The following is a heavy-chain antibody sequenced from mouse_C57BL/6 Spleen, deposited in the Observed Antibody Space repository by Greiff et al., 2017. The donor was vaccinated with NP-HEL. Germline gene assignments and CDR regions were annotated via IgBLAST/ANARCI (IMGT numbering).Heavy chain of an antibody. J-gene: IGHJ2*01. V-gene: IGHV1-52*01. D-gene: IGHD2-5*01. CDR2: IDPSDSET. Sequence: QVHVKQPGAELVRPGSSVKLSCKASGYTFTSYWMHWVKQRPIQGLEWIGNIDPSDSETHYNQKFKDKATLTVDKSSSTAYMQLSSLTSEDSAVYYCARANYSNYEGGFDYWGQGTTLTVSS. CDR1: GYTFTSYW. CDR3: ARANYSNYEGGFDY.